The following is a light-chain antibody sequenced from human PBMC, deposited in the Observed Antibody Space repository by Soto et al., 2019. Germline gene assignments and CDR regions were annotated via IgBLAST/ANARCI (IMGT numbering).Light chain of an antibody. CDR3: GTWDSSLSVYV. CDR2: ESN. CDR1: SSSIANNY. V-gene: IGLV1-51*01. J-gene: IGLJ1*01. Sequence: QSVLTQPPSVSAAPGQTVTISCSGSSSSIANNYVSWYQQLPGTAPKLLIYESNERPPGMPDRFSGSKSGTSATLGITGRQTGDEADYYCGTWDSSLSVYVFGTGTKVTVL.